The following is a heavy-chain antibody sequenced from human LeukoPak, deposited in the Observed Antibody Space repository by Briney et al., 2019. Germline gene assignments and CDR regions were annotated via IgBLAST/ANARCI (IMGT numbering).Heavy chain of an antibody. D-gene: IGHD3-3*01. V-gene: IGHV3-64*01. CDR2: ISSNGVST. J-gene: IGHJ4*02. CDR1: GFTFSSYA. CDR3: ARDMGYYDFWSGYPGVDY. Sequence: GGSLRLSCAASGFTFSSYAMHWVRQAPGKGLEYVSAISSNGVSTYYANSVKGRFTISRDNSKNTLYLQMGSLRAEDMAVYYCARDMGYYDFWSGYPGVDYWGQGTLVTVSS.